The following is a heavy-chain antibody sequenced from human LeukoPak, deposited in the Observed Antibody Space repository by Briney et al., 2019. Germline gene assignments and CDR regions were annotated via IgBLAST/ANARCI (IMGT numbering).Heavy chain of an antibody. CDR2: INSDGSST. CDR3: AREGYSGSWYAGA. V-gene: IGHV3-74*01. D-gene: IGHD6-13*01. J-gene: IGHJ5*02. CDR1: GFAFSSYW. Sequence: PGGSLRLSCAASGFAFSSYWMHWVRQAPGKGLVWVSRINSDGSSTSYADSVKGRFTISRDNAKNSLYLQMNSLRAEDTAVYYCAREGYSGSWYAGAWGQGTLVTVSS.